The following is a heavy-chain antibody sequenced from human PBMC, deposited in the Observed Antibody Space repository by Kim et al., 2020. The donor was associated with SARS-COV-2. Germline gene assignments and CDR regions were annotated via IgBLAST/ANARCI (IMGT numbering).Heavy chain of an antibody. D-gene: IGHD2-2*01. CDR3: VKDPGGDYCVVPAAIGYLDY. CDR2: ISSNGSST. V-gene: IGHV3-64D*09. CDR1: GFTFSSYG. Sequence: GGSLRLSCAASGFTFSSYGMHWVRQAPGKGLEWVSVISSNGSSTYYADSVKGRFTISRDNSKNTLYLQMSSLRAEDTAVYYCVKDPGGDYCVVPAAIGYLDYWGQGTLVTVSS. J-gene: IGHJ4*02.